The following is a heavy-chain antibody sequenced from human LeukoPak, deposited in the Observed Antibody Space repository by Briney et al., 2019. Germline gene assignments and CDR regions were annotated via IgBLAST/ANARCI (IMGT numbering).Heavy chain of an antibody. CDR3: ARDQREQLPPMGYYYYGMDV. Sequence: PGGSLRLSCAASGFTFSDYYMSWIRQAPGKGLEWVSYISSSSSYTNYADSVKGRLTISRDNAKNSLYLQMNSLRAEDTAVYYCARDQREQLPPMGYYYYGMDVWGQGTTVTVSS. CDR1: GFTFSDYY. V-gene: IGHV3-11*05. CDR2: ISSSSSYT. D-gene: IGHD2-2*01. J-gene: IGHJ6*02.